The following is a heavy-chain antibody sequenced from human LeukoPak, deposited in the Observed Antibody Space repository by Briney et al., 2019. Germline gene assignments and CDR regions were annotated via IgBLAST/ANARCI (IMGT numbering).Heavy chain of an antibody. V-gene: IGHV5-51*01. Sequence: GGSLRISSTGSGDSFTTYSICCGRQMPGKGLERMGIIYPGDSDTRYSPSFQGQVTISADKSISTAYLQWSSLKASDIYMYDCARRGGYSDYWGQGTLVTVSS. D-gene: IGHD5-24*01. CDR1: GDSFTTYS. CDR3: ARRGGYSDY. CDR2: IYPGDSDT. J-gene: IGHJ4*02.